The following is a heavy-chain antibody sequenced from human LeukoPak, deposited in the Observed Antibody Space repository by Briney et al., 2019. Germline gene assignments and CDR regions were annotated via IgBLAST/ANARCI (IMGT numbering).Heavy chain of an antibody. CDR1: GFSSGSSA. V-gene: IGHV3-23*01. J-gene: IGHJ6*02. CDR3: GTRSFYYGMDV. Sequence: GGSLRLSCAASGFSSGSSALGWVRQAPGKGLEWVSSISGSGSYTYYADSVKGRFTISRDNSKNTVYLQMNSLRDEDTAIYYCGTRSFYYGMDVWGQGTTVTVSS. CDR2: ISGSGSYT.